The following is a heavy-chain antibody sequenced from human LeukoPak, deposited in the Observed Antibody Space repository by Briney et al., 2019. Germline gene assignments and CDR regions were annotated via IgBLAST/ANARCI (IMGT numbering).Heavy chain of an antibody. J-gene: IGHJ4*02. CDR3: AKDQRFGDLDDY. Sequence: GGSLRLSCAASGFIFNNYAMSWVRQAPGKGLEWVSSISGTGATAYYADSVKGRFAISRDNSKNTLYLQMSSLRAEDTAVYYCAKDQRFGDLDDYRGQGTLVTVSS. V-gene: IGHV3-23*01. D-gene: IGHD3-10*01. CDR1: GFIFNNYA. CDR2: ISGTGATA.